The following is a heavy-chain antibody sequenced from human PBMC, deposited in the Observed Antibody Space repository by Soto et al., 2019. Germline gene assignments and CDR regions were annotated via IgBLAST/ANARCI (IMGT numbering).Heavy chain of an antibody. J-gene: IGHJ4*02. CDR3: ARDYYGSGSLGD. V-gene: IGHV1-3*01. CDR1: GYTFTSYA. D-gene: IGHD3-10*01. Sequence: ASVKVSCKASGYTFTSYAMHWVRQAPGQRLEWMGWINAGNGNTKYSQKFQGRVTITRDTSASTAYMELSSLRSEDTAVYYCARDYYGSGSLGDWGQGTLVTVSS. CDR2: INAGNGNT.